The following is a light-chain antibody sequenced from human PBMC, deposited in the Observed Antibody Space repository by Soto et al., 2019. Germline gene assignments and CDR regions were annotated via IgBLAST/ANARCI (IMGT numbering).Light chain of an antibody. CDR1: ELSKQY. CDR3: QSSDDTGNYYL. V-gene: IGLV3-25*02. J-gene: IGLJ1*01. CDR2: KDS. Sequence: SYELTQTPSVSVSPGQTARTTCSGDELSKQYVYWYQQKPGQAPVLVIYKDSERASGIPERFSASSSGTTVTLTISGVRAEDEADYYCQSSDDTGNYYLFGNGTKVTVL.